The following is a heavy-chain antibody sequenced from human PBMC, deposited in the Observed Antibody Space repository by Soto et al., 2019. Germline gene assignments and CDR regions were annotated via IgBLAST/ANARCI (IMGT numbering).Heavy chain of an antibody. J-gene: IGHJ4*02. CDR1: GGSISSGDYY. D-gene: IGHD4-17*01. V-gene: IGHV4-39*01. Sequence: WETLSLTCTVSGGSISSGDYYWSWIRQPPGKGLEWIGYIYYSGSTYYNPSLKSRVTISVDTSKNQFSLKLSSVTAADTAVYYSARHEHDYGDYFDYWGQGTLVTVSS. CDR3: ARHEHDYGDYFDY. CDR2: IYYSGST.